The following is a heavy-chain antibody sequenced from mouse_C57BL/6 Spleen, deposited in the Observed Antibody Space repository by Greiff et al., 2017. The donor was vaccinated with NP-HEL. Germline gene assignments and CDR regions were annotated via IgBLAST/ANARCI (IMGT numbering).Heavy chain of an antibody. CDR1: GYSITSGYY. CDR3: ARAYGNYVFDY. Sequence: DVKLQESGPGLVKPSQSLSLTCSVTGYSITSGYYWNWIRQFPGNKLEWMGYISYDGSNNYNPSLKNRISITRDTSKNQFFLKLNSVTTEDTATYYCARAYGNYVFDYWGQGTTLTVSS. CDR2: ISYDGSN. D-gene: IGHD2-1*01. J-gene: IGHJ2*01. V-gene: IGHV3-6*01.